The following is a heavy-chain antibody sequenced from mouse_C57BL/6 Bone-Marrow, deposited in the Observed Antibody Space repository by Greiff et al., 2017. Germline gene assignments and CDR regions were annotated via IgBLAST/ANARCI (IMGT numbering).Heavy chain of an antibody. Sequence: QVQLKHPGAELVKPGASVKLSCKASGYTFTSYWMHWVKQRPGQGLEWIGMIHPNSGSTNYNEKFKSKATLTVDKSSSTAYMQLSSLTSEDSAVYYCARPDYYGSNYFDYWGQGTTLTVSS. CDR2: IHPNSGST. J-gene: IGHJ2*01. D-gene: IGHD1-1*01. V-gene: IGHV1-64*01. CDR1: GYTFTSYW. CDR3: ARPDYYGSNYFDY.